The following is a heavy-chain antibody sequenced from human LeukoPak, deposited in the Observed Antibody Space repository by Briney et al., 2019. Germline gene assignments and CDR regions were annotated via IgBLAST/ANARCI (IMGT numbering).Heavy chain of an antibody. D-gene: IGHD6-13*01. V-gene: IGHV3-23*01. CDR1: GFTFSSYA. Sequence: PGGSLRLSCAASGFTFSSYAMSWVRQAPGKGLEWVSAISGSGGATYSADSVKGRFTISRDNSKTTLYLQMNSLRAEDTAVYYCARRSAAGKVYWGQGTLVTVSS. CDR2: ISGSGGAT. J-gene: IGHJ4*02. CDR3: ARRSAAGKVY.